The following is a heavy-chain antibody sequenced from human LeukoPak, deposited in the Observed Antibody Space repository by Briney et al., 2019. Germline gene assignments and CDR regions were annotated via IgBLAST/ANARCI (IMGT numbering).Heavy chain of an antibody. D-gene: IGHD3-10*01. V-gene: IGHV3-30*04. CDR2: ISSDGTNK. Sequence: PGGSLRLSCAASRFTFRNYAMHWVRQAPGKGLEWVAVISSDGTNKDYADSVKGRFSISRDNSKNTLYLQMNRLRADDTAVYYWARDRSQEFDPWGQGTLVTVSS. J-gene: IGHJ5*02. CDR1: RFTFRNYA. CDR3: ARDRSQEFDP.